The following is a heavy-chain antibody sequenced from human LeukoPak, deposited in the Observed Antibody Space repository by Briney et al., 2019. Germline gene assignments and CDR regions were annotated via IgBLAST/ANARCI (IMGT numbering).Heavy chain of an antibody. V-gene: IGHV3-74*03. D-gene: IGHD3-16*01. J-gene: IGHJ5*02. CDR1: GFTFSGYW. CDR2: INAGGSST. CDR3: AREDRGESNWFDP. Sequence: PGGSLRLSCAASGFTFSGYWMHWVRQAPGKGLVWVSHINAGGSSTMYADSVKGRFTISRDNAKNTLYLQMNGLRAEDTAVYYCAREDRGESNWFDPWGQGTLVTVSS.